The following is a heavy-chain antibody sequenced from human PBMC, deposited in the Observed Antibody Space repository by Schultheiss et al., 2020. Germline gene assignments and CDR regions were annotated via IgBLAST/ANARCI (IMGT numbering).Heavy chain of an antibody. CDR3: ARDQDGIVVVPAYNWFDP. D-gene: IGHD2-2*01. J-gene: IGHJ5*02. CDR2: IYYSGST. V-gene: IGHV4-34*01. CDR1: GGSFSGYY. Sequence: SETLSLTCAVYGGSFSGYYWSWIRQPPGKGLEWIGSIYYSGSTNYNPSLKSRVTISVDTSKNQFSLKLSSVTAADTAVYYCARDQDGIVVVPAYNWFDPWGQGTLVTVSS.